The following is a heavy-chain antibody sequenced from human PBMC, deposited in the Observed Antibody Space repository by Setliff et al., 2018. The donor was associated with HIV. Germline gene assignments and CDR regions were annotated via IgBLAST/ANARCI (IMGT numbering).Heavy chain of an antibody. Sequence: PGGSLRLSCAASGFTFSSYAMNWVRQAPGKGLEWVSGISGSGGSTYYADSVKGRFTISADTSKNTLYLQMTRLSAEDTAVYYCARDLDPYFAMAVWGQGTTVTVS. CDR3: ARDLDPYFAMAV. CDR1: GFTFSSYA. J-gene: IGHJ6*02. CDR2: ISGSGGST. V-gene: IGHV3-23*01.